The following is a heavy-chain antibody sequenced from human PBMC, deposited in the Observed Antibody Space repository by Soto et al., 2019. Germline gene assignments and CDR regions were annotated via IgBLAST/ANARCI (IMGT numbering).Heavy chain of an antibody. Sequence: SETLSLTCTVSGCSISSSSYYWGWVRPPPGKGLEWIGSIYYSGSTYYTPSLKSRVTISVDTSKNQFSLKLSSVTAADTAVYYCARHRARNVDTAMSYFDYWGQGTLVTVSS. CDR2: IYYSGST. D-gene: IGHD5-18*01. CDR3: ARHRARNVDTAMSYFDY. J-gene: IGHJ4*02. CDR1: GCSISSSSYY. V-gene: IGHV4-39*01.